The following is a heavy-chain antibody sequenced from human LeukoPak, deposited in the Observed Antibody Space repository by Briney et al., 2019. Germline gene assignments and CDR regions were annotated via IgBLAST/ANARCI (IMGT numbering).Heavy chain of an antibody. CDR1: GGTFSSYA. CDR2: IIPIFGTA. J-gene: IGHJ5*02. D-gene: IGHD1-26*01. CDR3: ARGLYSGSYPYPYNRFDP. Sequence: SVKVSCKASGGTFSSYAISWVRQAPGQGLEWMGGIIPIFGTANYAQKFQGRVTITADESTSTAYMELSSLRSEDTAVYYCARGLYSGSYPYPYNRFDPWGQGTLVTVSS. V-gene: IGHV1-69*13.